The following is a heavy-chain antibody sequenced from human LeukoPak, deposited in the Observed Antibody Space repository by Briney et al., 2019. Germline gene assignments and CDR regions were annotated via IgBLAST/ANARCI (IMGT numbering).Heavy chain of an antibody. V-gene: IGHV1-8*01. CDR2: MNPNSGNT. CDR3: ARGRSWYGVSGWFDP. D-gene: IGHD6-13*01. CDR1: GYTFTSYD. J-gene: IGHJ5*02. Sequence: ASVKVSCKASGYTFTSYDINWVRQATGQGVEWMGWMNPNSGNTGYAQKFQGRVTMTRNTSISTAYMELSSLRSEDTAVYYCARGRSWYGVSGWFDPWGQGTLVTVTS.